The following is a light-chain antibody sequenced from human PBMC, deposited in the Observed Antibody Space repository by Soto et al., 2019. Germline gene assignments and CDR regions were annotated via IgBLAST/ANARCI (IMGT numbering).Light chain of an antibody. CDR1: QSVSNN. CDR2: GAS. Sequence: EIVMTQSPATLSVSPGERATLSCRASQSVSNNLAWYRQKPGQAPRLLIFGASTRATGIPARFSGSGSGTEFTLTISRLGPEDFAVYYCQQYGSSPWTFGQGTKVEIK. V-gene: IGKV3-15*01. CDR3: QQYGSSPWT. J-gene: IGKJ1*01.